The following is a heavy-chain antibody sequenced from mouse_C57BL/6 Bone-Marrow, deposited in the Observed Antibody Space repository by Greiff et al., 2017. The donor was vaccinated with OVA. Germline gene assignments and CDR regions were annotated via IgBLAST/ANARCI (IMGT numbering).Heavy chain of an antibody. V-gene: IGHV1-53*01. CDR1: GYTFTSYW. D-gene: IGHD1-1*01. CDR2: INPSNGGT. J-gene: IGHJ2*01. CDR3: ARIPYGTRYFDY. Sequence: QVQLQQSGTELVKPGASVKLSCKASGYTFTSYWMHWVKQRPGQGLEWIGNINPSNGGTNYNEKFKSKATLTVDKSSSTAYMQLSSLTSEDSAVYYCARIPYGTRYFDYWGQGTTLTVSS.